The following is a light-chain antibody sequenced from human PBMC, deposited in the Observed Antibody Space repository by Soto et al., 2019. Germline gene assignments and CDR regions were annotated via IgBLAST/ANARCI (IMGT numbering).Light chain of an antibody. CDR2: GAS. Sequence: EIVMTQSPATLSVSPGERVTLSCRASQSVSSCLAWYQHKPGQPPRLLIYGASTRATGIPARFSGSGSGTDSTLTISGLQAEDFGVYCCQQCSDWRLLTFGQGTRLEIK. J-gene: IGKJ5*01. CDR3: QQCSDWRLLT. V-gene: IGKV3-15*01. CDR1: QSVSSC.